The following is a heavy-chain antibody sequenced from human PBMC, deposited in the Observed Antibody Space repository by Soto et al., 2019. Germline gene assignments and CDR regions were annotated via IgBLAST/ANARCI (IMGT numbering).Heavy chain of an antibody. J-gene: IGHJ5*02. CDR2: IFYSGGT. Sequence: PSETLSLTCTVSGGSILDSTYYWAWLRQSPGKGLEWIGTIFYSGGTFYTPSLKSRVTMSVDTSSNQFSLKLSSVTAADTAVYYCARQASGYYYGWFDPWGQGTLVTVSS. CDR1: GGSILDSTYY. D-gene: IGHD3-22*01. CDR3: ARQASGYYYGWFDP. V-gene: IGHV4-39*01.